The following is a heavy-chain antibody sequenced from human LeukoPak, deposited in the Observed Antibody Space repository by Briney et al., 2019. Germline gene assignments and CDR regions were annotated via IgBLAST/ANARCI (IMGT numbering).Heavy chain of an antibody. J-gene: IGHJ3*02. V-gene: IGHV3-48*02. CDR3: ARDHAYAFDI. CDR2: IGTRSSII. Sequence: PGGSLRLSCVASGFTFSTYSMNWVRQAPGKGVEWVSYIGTRSSIIDYADSVKGRFTISRDNARNSLYLQMNGLRDEDTAVYFCARDHAYAFDIWGQGTMVTVSS. CDR1: GFTFSTYS.